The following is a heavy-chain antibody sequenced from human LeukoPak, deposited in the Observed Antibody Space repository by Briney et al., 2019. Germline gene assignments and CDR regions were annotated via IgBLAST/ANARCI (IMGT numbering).Heavy chain of an antibody. J-gene: IGHJ4*02. V-gene: IGHV4-34*01. CDR3: AKRGLAAALFR. CDR1: GGSFSGYY. D-gene: IGHD6-13*01. CDR2: INHSGST. Sequence: SETLSLTCAVYGGSFSGYYWSWIRQPPGKGLEWIGEINHSGSTNYNPSLKSRVTISVDTSKNQFSLKLSSATAADTAVYYCAKRGLAAALFRWGQGTLVTVSS.